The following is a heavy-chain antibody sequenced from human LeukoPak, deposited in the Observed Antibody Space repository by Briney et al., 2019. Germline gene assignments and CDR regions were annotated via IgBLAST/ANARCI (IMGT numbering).Heavy chain of an antibody. J-gene: IGHJ4*02. CDR1: GYPFTTYG. Sequence: ASVKVSCKASGYPFTTYGISWVRQAPGQGLEWMGGIIPIFGTANYAQKFQGRVTITADESTSTAYMELSSLRSEDTAVYYCARGLSGSYIGFPFDYWGQGTLVTVSS. CDR2: IIPIFGTA. V-gene: IGHV1-69*13. CDR3: ARGLSGSYIGFPFDY. D-gene: IGHD1-26*01.